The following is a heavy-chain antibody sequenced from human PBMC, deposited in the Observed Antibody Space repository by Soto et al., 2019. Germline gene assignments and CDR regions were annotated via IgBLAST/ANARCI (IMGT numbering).Heavy chain of an antibody. CDR1: GGSFSGYY. V-gene: IGHV4-34*01. CDR3: ARVTHCSSTSCYRSGWFRFDAFDI. Sequence: SETLSLTCAVYGGSFSGYYWSWIRQPPGKGLECIGEINHRGSTNYNPSLKSRVTISVDTSKNQFSLKLSSVTAADTAVYYCARVTHCSSTSCYRSGWFRFDAFDIWGQGTMVTVSS. CDR2: INHRGST. D-gene: IGHD2-2*01. J-gene: IGHJ3*02.